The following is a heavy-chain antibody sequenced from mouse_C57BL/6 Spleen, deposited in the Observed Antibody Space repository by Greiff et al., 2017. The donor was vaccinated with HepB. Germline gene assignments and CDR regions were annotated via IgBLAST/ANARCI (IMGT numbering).Heavy chain of an antibody. J-gene: IGHJ2*01. CDR2: ISSGSSTI. D-gene: IGHD5-5*01. V-gene: IGHV5-17*01. CDR3: SRRDYPYYFDY. CDR1: GFTFSDYG. Sequence: EVMLVESGGGLVKPGGSLKLSCAASGFTFSDYGMHWVRQAPEKGLEWVAYISSGSSTIYYAETVKGRFTIFRDNAQNTLFLQMTSLRSEDPALYYCSRRDYPYYFDYWGQGTTLTVSS.